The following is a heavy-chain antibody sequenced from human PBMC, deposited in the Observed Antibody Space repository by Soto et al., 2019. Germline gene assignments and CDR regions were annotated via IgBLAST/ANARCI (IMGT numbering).Heavy chain of an antibody. V-gene: IGHV1-2*02. J-gene: IGHJ4*01. D-gene: IGHD2-21*01. CDR2: INPYSGGA. CDR1: GYTFTDYF. CDR3: ARLMHYPYSGGSYHSGFHM. Sequence: DSVKVSCKASGYTFTDYFIHWVRQAPGQGLEWIGWINPYSGGADLSQKFQGRVTMTRDTSISTAYMEVSSLRSDDTAVFYCARLMHYPYSGGSYHSGFHMWGQRTLVNLS.